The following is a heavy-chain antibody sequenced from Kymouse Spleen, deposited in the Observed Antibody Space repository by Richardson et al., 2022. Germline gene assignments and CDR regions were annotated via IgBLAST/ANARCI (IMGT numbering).Heavy chain of an antibody. CDR1: GFTFSSYG. CDR2: ISYDGSNK. Sequence: QVQLVESGGGVVQPGRSLRLSCAASGFTFSSYGMHWVRQAPGKGLEWVAVISYDGSNKYYADSVKGRFTISRDNSKNTLYLQMNSLRAEDTAVYYCAKEGTYYDILTGYPYYYYYGMDVWGQGTTVTVSS. D-gene: IGHD3-9*01. CDR3: AKEGTYYDILTGYPYYYYYGMDV. J-gene: IGHJ6*02. V-gene: IGHV3-30*18.